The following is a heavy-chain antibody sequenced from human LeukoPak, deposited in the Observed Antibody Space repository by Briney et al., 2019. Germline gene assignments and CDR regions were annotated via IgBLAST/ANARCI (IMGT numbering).Heavy chain of an antibody. CDR2: ITGSGDYT. CDR3: AKDGLYYDGSAHVYYFDY. J-gene: IGHJ4*02. V-gene: IGHV3-23*01. Sequence: GGSLRLSCAASGFTFSGYAMTWVRQAPGKGLEWVSSITGSGDYTYYIDSVKGRFTISRDNSKNILYLQKNSLRGEDTALYYCAKDGLYYDGSAHVYYFDYWGQGTLVAVSS. D-gene: IGHD3-22*01. CDR1: GFTFSGYA.